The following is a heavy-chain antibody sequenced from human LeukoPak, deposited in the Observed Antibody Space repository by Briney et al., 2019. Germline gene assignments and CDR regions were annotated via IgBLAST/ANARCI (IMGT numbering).Heavy chain of an antibody. CDR1: GYSFTSYW. CDR2: IYPGDSFT. J-gene: IGHJ4*02. D-gene: IGHD2-21*01. CDR3: SLYGGNSNTDY. V-gene: IGHV5-51*01. Sequence: GESLKISLKGSGYSFTSYWIGWVPQMPGKGLEWMGIIYPGDSFTRYSPSFQGQVTSSADKSISTAYLQWSSLKASDTGMYYCSLYGGNSNTDYWGQGTVVTVSS.